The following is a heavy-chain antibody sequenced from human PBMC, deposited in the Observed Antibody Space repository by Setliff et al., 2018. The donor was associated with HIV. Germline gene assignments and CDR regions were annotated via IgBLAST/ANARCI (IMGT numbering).Heavy chain of an antibody. D-gene: IGHD1-1*01. CDR3: ARLRGLNLEPFDY. CDR2: INHSGST. V-gene: IGHV4-34*01. Sequence: SETLSLTCAVYGGSFSGYYWSWIRQPPGKGLEWIGEINHSGSTNYNPSLKSRVTISVDTSKNQFSLKLKSVTAADTAVYYCARLRGLNLEPFDYWGQGTLVTVS. CDR1: GGSFSGYY. J-gene: IGHJ4*02.